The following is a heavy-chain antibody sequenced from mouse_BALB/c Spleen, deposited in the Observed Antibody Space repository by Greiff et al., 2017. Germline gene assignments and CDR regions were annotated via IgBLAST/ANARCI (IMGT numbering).Heavy chain of an antibody. J-gene: IGHJ4*01. CDR2: INPSSGYT. CDR1: GYTFTSYT. CDR3: ARDRVRVAMDY. V-gene: IGHV1-4*02. Sequence: QVQLQQSAAELARPGASVKMSCKASGYTFTSYTMHWVKQRPGQGLEWIGYINPSSGYTEYNQKFKDKTTLTADKSSSTAYMQLSSLTSEDSAVYYCARDRVRVAMDYWGQGTSVTVSS. D-gene: IGHD2-14*01.